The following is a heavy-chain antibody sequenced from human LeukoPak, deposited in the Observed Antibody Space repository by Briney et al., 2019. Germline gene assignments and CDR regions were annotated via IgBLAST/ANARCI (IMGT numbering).Heavy chain of an antibody. Sequence: ASVKVSCKASGYTFTGYYMHWVRQAPGQGLEWMGWFNPNSGGTNYAQKFQGRVTMTRDTSISTAYMELSRLRSDDTAVYYCARGGYDFWSGYSVPRYWGQGTLVTVSS. J-gene: IGHJ4*02. CDR1: GYTFTGYY. CDR3: ARGGYDFWSGYSVPRY. D-gene: IGHD3-3*01. V-gene: IGHV1-2*02. CDR2: FNPNSGGT.